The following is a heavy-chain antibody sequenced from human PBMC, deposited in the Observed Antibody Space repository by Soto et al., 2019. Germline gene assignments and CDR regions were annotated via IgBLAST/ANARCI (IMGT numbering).Heavy chain of an antibody. CDR1: GGSISSSNW. J-gene: IGHJ6*02. CDR3: ARDMAVAGHYYYGMDV. CDR2: IYHSGST. Sequence: KPSETLSLTCAVSGGSISSSNWWSWVRQPPGKGLEWIGEIYHSGSTNYNPSLKSRVTISVDKSKNQFSLKLSSVTAADTAVYYCARDMAVAGHYYYGMDVWGQGTTVTVSS. D-gene: IGHD6-19*01. V-gene: IGHV4-4*02.